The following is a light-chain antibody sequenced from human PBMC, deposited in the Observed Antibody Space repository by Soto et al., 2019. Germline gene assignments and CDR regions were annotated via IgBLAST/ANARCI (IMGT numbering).Light chain of an antibody. CDR1: SSDVGGYNY. J-gene: IGLJ1*01. CDR3: CSYAGSYTYV. Sequence: QSVLTQPRSASGSPGQSVTISCTGTSSDVGGYNYVSWYQQHPGKAPKVMIYDVSERPSGVPDRFSGSKSGNTASLTISGLQAEDEADYYCCSYAGSYTYVFGTGTKLTVL. V-gene: IGLV2-11*01. CDR2: DVS.